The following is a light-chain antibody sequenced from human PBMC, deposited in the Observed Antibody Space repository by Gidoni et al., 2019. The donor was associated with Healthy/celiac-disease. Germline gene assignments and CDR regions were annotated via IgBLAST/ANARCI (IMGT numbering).Light chain of an antibody. CDR1: QSVSYSANKKNY. V-gene: IGKV4-1*01. Sequence: DIVMTQSPASLAVSLCARATITCKSSQSVSYSANKKNYLAWYQQQPGQPPKLLMYWASTRESGVPDRFSGSGSGTDCTLTIISLQAEDVAVYDWQQYYSTPRIFGGGTKVEIK. CDR3: QQYYSTPRI. J-gene: IGKJ4*01. CDR2: WAS.